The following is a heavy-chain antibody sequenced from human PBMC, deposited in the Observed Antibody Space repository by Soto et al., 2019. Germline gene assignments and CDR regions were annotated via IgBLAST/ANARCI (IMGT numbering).Heavy chain of an antibody. CDR1: GFSLSTNGVA. V-gene: IGHV2-5*01. Sequence: QITLKESGPTLMKPTQTLTLTCTLSGFSLSTNGVAVACISQTPEKALELLALIYGNDDKRHSPSLKSKLIFTKDPSKIQVVRTMTNMDPVDTATSYPARYFYESSAYSPWAYGTDVWGQGITVTVSS. CDR2: IYGNDDK. J-gene: IGHJ6*02. D-gene: IGHD3-22*01. CDR3: ARYFYESSAYSPWAYGTDV.